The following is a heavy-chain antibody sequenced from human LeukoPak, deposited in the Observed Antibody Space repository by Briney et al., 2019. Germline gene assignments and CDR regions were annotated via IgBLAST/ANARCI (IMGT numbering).Heavy chain of an antibody. V-gene: IGHV4-59*01. CDR2: IYYSGST. CDR1: GGSISSYY. D-gene: IGHD3-22*01. J-gene: IGHJ4*02. CDR3: ARSGGHDSSGPSFDY. Sequence: SETLSLTCTVSGGSISSYYWSWIRQPPGKGLEWIGYIYYSGSTNYNPSLKSRVTISVDASKNHFSLNLSSVTAADTAVYYCARSGGHDSSGPSFDYWSQGTLVTVSS.